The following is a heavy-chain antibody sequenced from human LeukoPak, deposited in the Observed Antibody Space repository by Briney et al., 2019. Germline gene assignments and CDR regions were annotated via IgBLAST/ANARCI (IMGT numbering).Heavy chain of an antibody. D-gene: IGHD4-17*01. Sequence: SVKVSCKASLGTFSSYAIIWVRQAPGHGLEWMGGIIPIFGTANYAQKLQGRVAMTTDTSTRTAYLELRSLRSEDSAVYYCARLYGEYVDGDAFDIWGQGTMVTVSS. V-gene: IGHV1-69*05. CDR3: ARLYGEYVDGDAFDI. CDR1: LGTFSSYA. J-gene: IGHJ3*02. CDR2: IIPIFGTA.